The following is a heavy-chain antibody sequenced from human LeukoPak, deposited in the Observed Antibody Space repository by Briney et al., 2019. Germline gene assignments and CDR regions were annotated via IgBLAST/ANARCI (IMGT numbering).Heavy chain of an antibody. V-gene: IGHV1-2*02. Sequence: ASVKVSCKASGYTFTCYYMHWVRQAPGQGLEWMGWINPNSGGTNYAQKFQGRVTMTRDTSISTAYMELSRLRSDDTAVYYCARDAGAAVAGGESDYWGQGTLVTVSS. CDR3: ARDAGAAVAGGESDY. CDR2: INPNSGGT. CDR1: GYTFTCYY. D-gene: IGHD6-19*01. J-gene: IGHJ4*02.